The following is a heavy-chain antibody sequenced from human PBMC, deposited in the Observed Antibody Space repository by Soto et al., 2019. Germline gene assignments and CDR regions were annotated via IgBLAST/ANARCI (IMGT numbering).Heavy chain of an antibody. Sequence: XSVKLTCKATGHCFTDYHVDWVRRAPGQGLEWLGRINPKSGGTSTAQKFQGWVTMTRDRSISTVYMELTRLRSDDTAVYFCARGHSTDCSNGVCSFFYNHEMDVWGQGTTVTVSS. CDR2: INPKSGGT. CDR3: ARGHSTDCSNGVCSFFYNHEMDV. V-gene: IGHV1-2*04. J-gene: IGHJ6*02. CDR1: GHCFTDYH. D-gene: IGHD2-8*01.